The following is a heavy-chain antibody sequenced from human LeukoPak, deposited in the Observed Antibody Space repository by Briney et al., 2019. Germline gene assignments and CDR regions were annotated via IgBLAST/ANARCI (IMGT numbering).Heavy chain of an antibody. CDR1: GFTFSSYS. Sequence: GGSLRLSCAASGFTFSSYSMNWVRQAPGKGLEWVSSISSSSSYIYYADSVKGRFTISRDNAKNSLYLQMNSLRAEDTAVYYCARGESDSSGYYHPPPDYWGQGTLVTVSS. J-gene: IGHJ4*02. CDR2: ISSSSSYI. D-gene: IGHD3-22*01. V-gene: IGHV3-21*01. CDR3: ARGESDSSGYYHPPPDY.